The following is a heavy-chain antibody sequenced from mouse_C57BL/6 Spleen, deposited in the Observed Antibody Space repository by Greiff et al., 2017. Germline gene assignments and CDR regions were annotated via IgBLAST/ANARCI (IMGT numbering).Heavy chain of an antibody. CDR1: GYAFSSSW. J-gene: IGHJ2*01. V-gene: IGHV1-82*01. Sequence: LQESGPELVKPGASVKISCKASGYAFSSSWMNWVKQRPGKGLEWIGRIYPGDGDTNYNGKFKGKATLTADKSSSTAYMQLSSLTSEDSAVYFCAKDLLGDYWGQGTTLTVSS. CDR2: IYPGDGDT. D-gene: IGHD2-1*01. CDR3: AKDLLGDY.